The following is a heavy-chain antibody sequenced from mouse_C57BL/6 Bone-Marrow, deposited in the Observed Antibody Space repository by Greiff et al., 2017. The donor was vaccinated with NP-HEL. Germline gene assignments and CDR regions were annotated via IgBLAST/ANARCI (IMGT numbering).Heavy chain of an antibody. J-gene: IGHJ2*01. D-gene: IGHD1-1*01. Sequence: QVQLQQPGAELVKPGASVKMSCKASGFTFTSYCITWVKQRPGQGLEWIGDIYPGSGSTNYNEKFKSKATLTVDTSSSTAYMQLSSRTSEDSEVYYYHITTVVGSCDYWGQGTTLTVSS. CDR3: HITTVVGSCDY. CDR1: GFTFTSYC. CDR2: IYPGSGST. V-gene: IGHV1-55*01.